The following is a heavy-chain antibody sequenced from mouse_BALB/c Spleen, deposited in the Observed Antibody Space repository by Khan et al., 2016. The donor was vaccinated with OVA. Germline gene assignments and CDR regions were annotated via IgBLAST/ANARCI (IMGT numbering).Heavy chain of an antibody. CDR3: ARSVSITTVVATDFDY. V-gene: IGHV3-2*02. D-gene: IGHD1-1*01. J-gene: IGHJ2*01. CDR2: ISYSGRT. CDR1: GYSITSDYA. Sequence: EVQLQESGPGLVKPSQSLSLTCTVTGYSITSDYAWNWIRQFPGNKLEWMGYISYSGRTSYNPSLKSRISITRDTSKHQFFLQLNSVTTDDTATYYCARSVSITTVVATDFDYWGQGTTLTVSS.